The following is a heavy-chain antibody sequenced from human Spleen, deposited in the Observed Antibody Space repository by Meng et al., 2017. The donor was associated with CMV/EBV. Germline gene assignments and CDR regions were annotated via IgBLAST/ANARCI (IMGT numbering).Heavy chain of an antibody. CDR2: INWKGGTT. J-gene: IGHJ6*02. D-gene: IGHD2-15*01. CDR3: ARGSNHWSGAGCYTRYFGMDV. V-gene: IGHV3-20*04. CDR1: GSIFDDHG. Sequence: GESLKISCAASGSIFDDHGMTWVLQAPGKGLEWVSSINWKGGTTAYADSVMGRFTISRDNAKNFPYLQKNSVRAEDTALYYCARGSNHWSGAGCYTRYFGMDVWGQGTTVTVSS.